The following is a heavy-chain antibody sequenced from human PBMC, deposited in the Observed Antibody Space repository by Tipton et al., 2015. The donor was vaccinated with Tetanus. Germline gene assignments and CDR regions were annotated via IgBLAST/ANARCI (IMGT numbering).Heavy chain of an antibody. CDR1: GFTFSNYG. J-gene: IGHJ4*02. D-gene: IGHD6-25*01. V-gene: IGHV3-21*01. Sequence: SLRLSCVASGFTFSNYGMSWVRQAPGRGLEWVSSISSTSRYINYADSLEGRFTISRDNAKNSLSLQMNNLRADDTAVYYCVSGSALGNWGQGTLVTVSS. CDR3: VSGSALGN. CDR2: ISSTSRYI.